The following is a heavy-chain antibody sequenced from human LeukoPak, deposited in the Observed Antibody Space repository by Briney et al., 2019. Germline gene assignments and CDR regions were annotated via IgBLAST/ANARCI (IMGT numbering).Heavy chain of an antibody. J-gene: IGHJ5*02. CDR2: IYPGDSDT. CDR1: GYSFTSYW. D-gene: IGHD2-2*01. CDR3: ARRLGCSSTSCHNWFDP. Sequence: GESLKISCKGSGYSFTSYWIGWVRQMPGKGLEWMGIIYPGDSDTRYSPSFQGQVTISADKSISTAYLQWSSLKASDTAMYYCARRLGCSSTSCHNWFDPWGQGTLVTLSS. V-gene: IGHV5-51*01.